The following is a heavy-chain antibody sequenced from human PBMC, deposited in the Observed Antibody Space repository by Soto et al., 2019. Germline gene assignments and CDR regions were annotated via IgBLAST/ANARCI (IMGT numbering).Heavy chain of an antibody. CDR2: IDYSGST. Sequence: LSLTCTVSCGSISDYYWSWIRQPPGKGLEWIGYIDYSGSTNYNPSLKSRVTISVDTSKNQFSLKLSSVTAADTAVYYCARERGSGWYGYWGQGTLVTVS. J-gene: IGHJ4*02. CDR1: CGSISDYY. V-gene: IGHV4-59*01. CDR3: ARERGSGWYGY. D-gene: IGHD6-19*01.